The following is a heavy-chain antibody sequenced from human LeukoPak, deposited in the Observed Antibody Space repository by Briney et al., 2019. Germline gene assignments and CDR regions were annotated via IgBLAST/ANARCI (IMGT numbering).Heavy chain of an antibody. D-gene: IGHD6-13*01. Sequence: PGGSLRLSCAASGFTFSSYGMHWVRQAPGKGLERVAVISYDGSNKYYADSVKGRFTISRDNSKNTLYLQMNSLRAEDTAVYYCAKERIAAAGFDYWGQGTLVTVSS. CDR2: ISYDGSNK. J-gene: IGHJ4*02. CDR3: AKERIAAAGFDY. V-gene: IGHV3-30*18. CDR1: GFTFSSYG.